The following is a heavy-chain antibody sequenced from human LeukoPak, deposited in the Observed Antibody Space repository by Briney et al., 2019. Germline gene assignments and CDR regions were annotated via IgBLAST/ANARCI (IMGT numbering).Heavy chain of an antibody. Sequence: GGSLRLSCAASGFSFSSYWMHWVRQAPGKGPVWVSLISNDESTIIYADSVKGRFTISRDNSKNTLYLQMNSLRAEDTAVYYCAKDKGPYSSGWRTNDYWGQGTLVTVSS. CDR2: ISNDESTI. J-gene: IGHJ4*02. CDR3: AKDKGPYSSGWRTNDY. CDR1: GFSFSSYW. V-gene: IGHV3-74*01. D-gene: IGHD6-19*01.